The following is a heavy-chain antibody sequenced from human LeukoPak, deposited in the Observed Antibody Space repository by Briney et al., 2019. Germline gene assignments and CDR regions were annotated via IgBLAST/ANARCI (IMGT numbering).Heavy chain of an antibody. CDR1: GGSISSGGYY. V-gene: IGHV4-61*08. J-gene: IGHJ4*02. CDR2: IYYSGNT. Sequence: SETLSLTCTVSGGSISSGGYYWSWIRQHPGKGLEWIGYIYYSGNTNYNPSLKSRVTISVDTSKNQFSLKLSSVTAADTAVYYCARGARADYWGQGTLVTVSS. D-gene: IGHD3-16*01. CDR3: ARGARADY.